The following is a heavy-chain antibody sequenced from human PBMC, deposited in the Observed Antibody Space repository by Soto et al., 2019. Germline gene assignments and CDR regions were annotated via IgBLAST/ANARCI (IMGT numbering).Heavy chain of an antibody. CDR2: IGTAGDT. D-gene: IGHD2-15*01. Sequence: GGSLRLSCAASGFTFSSYDMHWVRQATGKGLEWVSAIGTAGDTYYPGSVKGRFTISRENAKNSLYLQMNSLRAGDTAVYYCARGSLEGSGGTMDVWGQRTTVTVSS. CDR3: ARGSLEGSGGTMDV. J-gene: IGHJ6*02. V-gene: IGHV3-13*01. CDR1: GFTFSSYD.